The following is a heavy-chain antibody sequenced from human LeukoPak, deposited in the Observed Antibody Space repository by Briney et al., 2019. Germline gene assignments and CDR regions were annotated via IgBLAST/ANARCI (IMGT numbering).Heavy chain of an antibody. J-gene: IGHJ6*03. CDR2: IIPIFGTA. V-gene: IGHV1-69*06. CDR1: GGTFSSYA. D-gene: IGHD2-2*01. Sequence: GASVKVSCKASGGTFSSYAISWVRQAPGQGLEWMGGIIPIFGTANYAQKFQGRVTITADKSTSTAYMELSSLRSEDTAVYYCASCSSTSCYVTGPVNRGYYYYYYMDVWGKGTTVTVSS. CDR3: ASCSSTSCYVTGPVNRGYYYYYYMDV.